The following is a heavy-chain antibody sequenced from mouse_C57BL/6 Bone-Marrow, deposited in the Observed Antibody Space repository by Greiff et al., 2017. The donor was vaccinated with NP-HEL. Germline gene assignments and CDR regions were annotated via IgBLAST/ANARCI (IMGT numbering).Heavy chain of an antibody. Sequence: DVMLVESGGGLVKPGGSLKLSCAASGFTFSDYGMHWVRQAPEQGLEWVAYISSGSSTIYYADTVKGRFTISSDNAKNTLFLQMTSLRSEDTAMYYCASSSPYYFDYWGQGTTLTVSS. CDR3: ASSSPYYFDY. D-gene: IGHD1-1*01. CDR1: GFTFSDYG. V-gene: IGHV5-17*01. J-gene: IGHJ2*01. CDR2: ISSGSSTI.